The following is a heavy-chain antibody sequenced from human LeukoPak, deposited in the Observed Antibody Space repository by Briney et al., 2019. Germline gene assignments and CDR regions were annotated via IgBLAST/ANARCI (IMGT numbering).Heavy chain of an antibody. D-gene: IGHD3-22*01. CDR3: ARGDYYDSSGYFT. CDR1: GGFISSGGYF. V-gene: IGHV4-30-2*01. CDR2: IYHSGNT. J-gene: IGHJ3*01. Sequence: SQTLSLPCAVSGGFISSGGYFGSWIRQATGWGVEWVVYIYHSGNTYYNPSRKSRLSLSVVRSKNQFSMKLTSVTGAGTAVYYCARGDYYDSSGYFTWGQGTMVTVSP.